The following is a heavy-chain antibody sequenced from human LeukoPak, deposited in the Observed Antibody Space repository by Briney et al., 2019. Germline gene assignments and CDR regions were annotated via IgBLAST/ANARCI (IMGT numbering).Heavy chain of an antibody. CDR1: GGSFSGYY. V-gene: IGHV4-34*01. CDR3: AKARDVCGGGCPEVANWFDP. J-gene: IGHJ5*02. CDR2: INHSGST. D-gene: IGHD2-21*02. Sequence: PSETLSLTCAVYGGSFSGYYWSWIRQPPGKGLEWIGEINHSGSTYYNPSLKNRVIISLDTSNNHFSLRLNSVTAVDTAVYYCAKARDVCGGGCPEVANWFDPWGQGTLVTVSS.